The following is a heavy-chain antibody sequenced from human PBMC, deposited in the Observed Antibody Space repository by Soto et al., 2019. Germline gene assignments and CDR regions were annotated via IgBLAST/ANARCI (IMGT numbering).Heavy chain of an antibody. CDR1: GGSISSGGYY. D-gene: IGHD2-8*01. CDR2: IYYSGSA. V-gene: IGHV4-31*03. J-gene: IGHJ3*02. Sequence: PSETLSLTCTVSGGSISSGGYYCSWIRQHPGKGLEWIGYIYYSGSAYYNPSLKSRVTISVDTSKNQFSLKLSSVTAADTAVYYCARVGKVYAPHAFDIWGQGTMVTVSS. CDR3: ARVGKVYAPHAFDI.